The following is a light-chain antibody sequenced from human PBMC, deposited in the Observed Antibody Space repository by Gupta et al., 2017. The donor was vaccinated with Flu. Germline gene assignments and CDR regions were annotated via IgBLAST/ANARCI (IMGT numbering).Light chain of an antibody. CDR2: DAS. CDR1: QDIKNY. J-gene: IGKJ4*01. Sequence: DLQMTQSPSSLSASVGPRVPITCQAPQDIKNYLNWYQQKPGKAPKLLIYDASNLETGVPARFSGSGSGTDFTLTISSLQAEDIATYYCKQYDKRPRTFGGGTGVEIK. CDR3: KQYDKRPRT. V-gene: IGKV1-33*01.